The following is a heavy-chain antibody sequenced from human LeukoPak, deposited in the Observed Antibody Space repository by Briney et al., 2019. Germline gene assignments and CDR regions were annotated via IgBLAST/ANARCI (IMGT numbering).Heavy chain of an antibody. CDR1: GFTVSSNY. D-gene: IGHD6-19*01. V-gene: IGHV3-48*01. Sequence: GGSLRLSCAASGFTVSSNYMSWVRQAPGKGLEWVSYISSSGSTIYYADSVKGRFTISRDNSKNTLYLQMNSLRAEDTAVYYCAREDSSGWYRFLWRWGPDYWGQGTLVTVSS. J-gene: IGHJ4*02. CDR2: ISSSGSTI. CDR3: AREDSSGWYRFLWRWGPDY.